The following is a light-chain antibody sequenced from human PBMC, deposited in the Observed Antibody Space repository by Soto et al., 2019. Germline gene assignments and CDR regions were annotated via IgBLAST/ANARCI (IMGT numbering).Light chain of an antibody. V-gene: IGKV3D-20*02. CDR2: GAS. CDR1: QSVSSSY. CDR3: QQRSNWPPT. J-gene: IGKJ5*01. Sequence: TLSCRASQSVSSSYLAWYQQKPGQAPRLLIYGASSRATGIPGRFSGSGSGTDFTHTVSSLEAEDFALYYCQQRSNWPPTFGQGTRLEIK.